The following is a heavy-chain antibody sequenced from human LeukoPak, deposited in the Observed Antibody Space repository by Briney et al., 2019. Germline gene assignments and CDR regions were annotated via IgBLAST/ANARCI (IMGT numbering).Heavy chain of an antibody. CDR3: AREISPSMVRGVYFDY. J-gene: IGHJ4*02. CDR2: IYYSGST. D-gene: IGHD3-10*01. Sequence: SETLSLTCTVSGGSISSHYWSWIRQPPGKGLEWIGYIYYSGSTNYNPSLKSRVTISVDTSKNQFSLKLSSVTAADTAVYYCAREISPSMVRGVYFDYWGQGTLVTVSS. CDR1: GGSISSHY. V-gene: IGHV4-59*11.